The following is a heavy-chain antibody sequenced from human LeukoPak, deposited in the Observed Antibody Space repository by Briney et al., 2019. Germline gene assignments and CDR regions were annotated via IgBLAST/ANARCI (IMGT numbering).Heavy chain of an antibody. CDR3: AELGITMIGGV. J-gene: IGHJ6*04. V-gene: IGHV3-48*03. CDR2: ISSSGSTI. Sequence: SGGSLRLSCAASGFTFISYAIHWVRQAPGKGLEWVSYISSSGSTIYYADSVKGRFTIPRDNAKNSLYLQMNSLRAEDTAVYYCAELGITMIGGVWGKGTTVTISS. CDR1: GFTFISYA. D-gene: IGHD3-10*02.